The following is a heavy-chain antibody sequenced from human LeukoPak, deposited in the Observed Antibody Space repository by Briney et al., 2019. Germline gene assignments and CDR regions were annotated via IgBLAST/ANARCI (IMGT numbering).Heavy chain of an antibody. Sequence: GSLRLSCAASGFTFSSYAMSWVRQPPGKGLEWIGSIYYSGSTYYNPSLKSRVTISVDTSKNQFSLKLSSVTAADTAVYYCARHYDFWSRNWFDPWGQGTLVTVSS. CDR3: ARHYDFWSRNWFDP. D-gene: IGHD3-3*01. V-gene: IGHV4-39*01. J-gene: IGHJ5*02. CDR1: GFTFSSYA. CDR2: IYYSGST.